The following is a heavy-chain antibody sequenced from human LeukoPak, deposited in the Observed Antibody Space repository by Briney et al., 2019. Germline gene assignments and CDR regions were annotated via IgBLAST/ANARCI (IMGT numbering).Heavy chain of an antibody. D-gene: IGHD2-2*01. J-gene: IGHJ6*03. Sequence: TGGSLRLSCAASGFTFIDYYMSFIRQAPGKGLEWVSYISSSGSTIYYADSVKGRFTISMDNAKNSLFLQMNSLRAEDTAVYYCARDTSAKMYYMDVWGKGTTVTVSS. CDR1: GFTFIDYY. V-gene: IGHV3-11*04. CDR3: ARDTSAKMYYMDV. CDR2: ISSSGSTI.